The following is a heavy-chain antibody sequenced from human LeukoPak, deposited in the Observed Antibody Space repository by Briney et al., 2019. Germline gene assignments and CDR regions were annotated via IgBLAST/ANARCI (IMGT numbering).Heavy chain of an antibody. CDR1: GYTFTSYY. CDR2: LNPNGGGFT. CDR3: ARDPGCRPHSSGWYDCVYFDT. Sequence: ASVKVSCKASGYTFTSYYMHWVRQAPGRGLEWVGILNPNGGGFTTYAQHFQGRVTMTRDISTYTVYMELTSLRSDDTAVYFCARDPGCRPHSSGWYDCVYFDTWGQGTLVTVSS. D-gene: IGHD6-19*01. V-gene: IGHV1-46*01. J-gene: IGHJ4*02.